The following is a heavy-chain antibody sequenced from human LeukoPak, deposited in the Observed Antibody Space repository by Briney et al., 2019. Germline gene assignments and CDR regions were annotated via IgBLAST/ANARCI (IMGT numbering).Heavy chain of an antibody. Sequence: GGSLRLSCAASGFTFDDYGMSWGRQAPGKGLEWVSGINWNGGSTGYADSVKGRFTISRDNAKNSLYLQMNSLRAEDTALYYCARDTYYYDSSGYFDYWGQGTLVTVSS. V-gene: IGHV3-20*04. J-gene: IGHJ4*02. CDR2: INWNGGST. CDR3: ARDTYYYDSSGYFDY. D-gene: IGHD3-22*01. CDR1: GFTFDDYG.